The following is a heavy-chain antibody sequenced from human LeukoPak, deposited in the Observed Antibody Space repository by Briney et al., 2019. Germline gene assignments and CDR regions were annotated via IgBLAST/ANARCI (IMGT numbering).Heavy chain of an antibody. CDR3: ARGGYYGSGNDFRFDP. J-gene: IGHJ5*02. D-gene: IGHD3-10*01. CDR1: GGSISSSSYY. Sequence: SETLSLTCTVSGGSISSSSYYWGWIRQAPGKGLEWIGSIYYSGSTYYNPSLKSRVTISVDTSKNQFSLKLSSVTAADTAIYYCARGGYYGSGNDFRFDPWGQGTLVTASS. CDR2: IYYSGST. V-gene: IGHV4-39*07.